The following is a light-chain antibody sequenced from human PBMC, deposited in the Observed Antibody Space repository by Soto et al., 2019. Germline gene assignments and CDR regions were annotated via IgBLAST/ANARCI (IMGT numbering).Light chain of an antibody. Sequence: QSALTQPASVSGSPGQSITISCTRTSSDVGSHNLVSWYQQHPGQAPKLMIYEVSKRPLGVSARFSASKSGNTASLTISGLQAEDEADYCCCSYGGSRAVFGGGTQLTVL. V-gene: IGLV2-23*02. J-gene: IGLJ7*01. CDR3: CSYGGSRAV. CDR2: EVS. CDR1: SSDVGSHNL.